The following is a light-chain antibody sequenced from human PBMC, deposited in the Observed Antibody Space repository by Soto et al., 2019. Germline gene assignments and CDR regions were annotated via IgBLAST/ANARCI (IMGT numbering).Light chain of an antibody. V-gene: IGKV3-11*01. CDR3: QQRSNWPPWWT. J-gene: IGKJ1*01. CDR2: DAS. CDR1: QSVSSN. Sequence: EIVMTQSPATLSVSPGERATLSCRASQSVSSNLAWYQQKPGQAPRLLIYDASTRATGIPARFSGSGSGTDFTLTISSLEPEDFAVYYCQQRSNWPPWWTFGQGTKV.